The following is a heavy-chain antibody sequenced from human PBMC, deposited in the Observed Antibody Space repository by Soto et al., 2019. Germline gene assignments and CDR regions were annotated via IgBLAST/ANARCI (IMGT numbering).Heavy chain of an antibody. CDR1: GGSFSGYY. V-gene: IGHV4-34*01. J-gene: IGHJ6*02. D-gene: IGHD2-15*01. CDR2: INHSGST. CDR3: ERSDIVVVVAAPRYYYGMDV. Sequence: SETLSLTCAVYGGSFSGYYWSWIRQPPGKGLEWMGEINHSGSTNYNPSLKSRVTISVDTSKNQFSLKLSSVTAADTAVYYCERSDIVVVVAAPRYYYGMDVWGQGTTVTVSS.